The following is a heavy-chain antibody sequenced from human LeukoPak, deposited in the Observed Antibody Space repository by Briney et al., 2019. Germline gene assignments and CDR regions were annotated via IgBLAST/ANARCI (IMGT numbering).Heavy chain of an antibody. Sequence: VASVKVSCEASGGTFSSYAISWVRQAPGQGLEWMGRIIPIFGTANYAQKFQGRVTITADKSTSTAYMELSSLRSEDTAVYYCARDYYYDSSGYYGQHWGQGTLVTVSS. V-gene: IGHV1-69*06. J-gene: IGHJ1*01. CDR3: ARDYYYDSSGYYGQH. D-gene: IGHD3-22*01. CDR2: IIPIFGTA. CDR1: GGTFSSYA.